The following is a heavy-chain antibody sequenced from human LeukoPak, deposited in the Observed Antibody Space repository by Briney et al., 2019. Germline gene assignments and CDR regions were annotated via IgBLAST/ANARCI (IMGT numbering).Heavy chain of an antibody. CDR1: GFTFSDYY. CDR2: ISSSGSTI. Sequence: GGSLRLSCAASGFTFSDYYMSWIRQAPGKGLEWVSYISSSGSTIYYADSVKGRFTISRDNAKNSLYLQMNSLRAEDTAVYYCARLANIVVVPAAIRSWSDPWGQGTLVTVSS. V-gene: IGHV3-11*01. D-gene: IGHD2-2*02. J-gene: IGHJ5*02. CDR3: ARLANIVVVPAAIRSWSDP.